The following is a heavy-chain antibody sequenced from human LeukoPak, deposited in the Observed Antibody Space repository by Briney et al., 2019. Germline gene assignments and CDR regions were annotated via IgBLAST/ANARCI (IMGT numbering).Heavy chain of an antibody. Sequence: SQTLSLTCAVSGGSISSGGYSWSWIRQPPGKGLEWIGYIYHSGSTYYNPSLKSRVTISVDRSKNQFPLKLSSVTAADTAVYYCARMVRGVITKGGGYFDYWGQGTLVTVSS. D-gene: IGHD3-10*01. J-gene: IGHJ4*02. CDR3: ARMVRGVITKGGGYFDY. CDR2: IYHSGST. CDR1: GGSISSGGYS. V-gene: IGHV4-30-2*01.